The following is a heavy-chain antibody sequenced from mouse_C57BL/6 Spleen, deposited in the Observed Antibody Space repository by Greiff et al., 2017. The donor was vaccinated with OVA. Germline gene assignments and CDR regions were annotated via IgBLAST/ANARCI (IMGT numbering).Heavy chain of an antibody. CDR1: GFTFSNYW. J-gene: IGHJ2*01. CDR2: IRLKSDNYAT. Sequence: DVKLVESGGGLVQPGGSMKLSCVASGFTFSNYWMNWVRQSPEKGLEWVAQIRLKSDNYATHYAESVKGRFTISRDDSKSSVYLQMNNLRAEDTGIYYCTGLGHGVDYWGQGTTLTVSS. CDR3: TGLGHGVDY. D-gene: IGHD4-1*01. V-gene: IGHV6-3*01.